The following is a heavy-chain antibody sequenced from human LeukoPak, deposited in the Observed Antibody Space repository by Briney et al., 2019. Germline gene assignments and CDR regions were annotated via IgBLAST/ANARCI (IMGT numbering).Heavy chain of an antibody. CDR1: GYTFTGYY. Sequence: ASVKVSCKASGYTFTGYYMHWVRQAPGQGLEWMGRINPNSGGTNYAQKFQGRVTMTRDTSISTAYMELSRLRSDDTAVYYCAFDFLSGSLSLNWFDPWGQGTLVTVSS. CDR2: INPNSGGT. CDR3: AFDFLSGSLSLNWFDP. V-gene: IGHV1-2*06. J-gene: IGHJ5*02. D-gene: IGHD3-3*01.